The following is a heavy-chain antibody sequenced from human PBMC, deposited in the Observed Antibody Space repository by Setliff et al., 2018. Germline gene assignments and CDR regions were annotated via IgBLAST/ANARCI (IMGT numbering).Heavy chain of an antibody. V-gene: IGHV1-69*10. Sequence: ASVKVSCKASGGTLSTLSIAWVRQAPGQGLEWMGGTIPLLPLPNYAVKFQGRVTITADKSTSTAYMELRSLTSEDTAVYYCARDGISWLMWFDPWGQGTLVTVSS. CDR3: ARDGISWLMWFDP. CDR1: GGTLSTLS. D-gene: IGHD3-16*01. CDR2: TIPLLPLP. J-gene: IGHJ5*02.